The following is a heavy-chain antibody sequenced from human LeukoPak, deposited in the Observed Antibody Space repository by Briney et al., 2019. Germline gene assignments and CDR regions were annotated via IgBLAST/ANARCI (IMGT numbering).Heavy chain of an antibody. J-gene: IGHJ4*02. V-gene: IGHV3-53*04. CDR2: IYSGGST. CDR3: ARGYSYGPNVLDY. Sequence: GGSLRLSCAASGFTVSSNYMSWVRHAPGKGLEGVSVIYSGGSTYYADSVKGRFTISRHNSKNTLYLQMNSLRAEDTAVYYCARGYSYGPNVLDYWGQGTLVTVSS. CDR1: GFTVSSNY. D-gene: IGHD5-18*01.